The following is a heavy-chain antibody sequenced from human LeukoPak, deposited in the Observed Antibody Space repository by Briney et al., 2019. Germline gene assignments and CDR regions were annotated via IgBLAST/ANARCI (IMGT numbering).Heavy chain of an antibody. D-gene: IGHD3-16*01. CDR3: ARHRIMITFYGMDV. CDR2: INAGNGNT. CDR1: GYTFTGYY. Sequence: ASVKVSCKASGYTFTGYYMHWVRQAPGQRLEWMGWINAGNGNTKYSQKFQGRVTITRDTSASTAYMELSSLRSEDTAVYYCARHRIMITFYGMDVWGQGTTVTVSS. J-gene: IGHJ6*02. V-gene: IGHV1-3*01.